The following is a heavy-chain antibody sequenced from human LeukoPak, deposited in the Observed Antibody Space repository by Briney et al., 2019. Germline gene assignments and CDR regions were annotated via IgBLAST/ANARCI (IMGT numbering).Heavy chain of an antibody. Sequence: GGSLRLSCAASGFTFSSYWMSWVRQAPGKGLEWVANIKQDGSEKYYVDSVKGRFTISRDSAKNSLYLQMNSLRAEDTAVYYCAVRGGGDYYYYGMDVWGQGTTVTVSS. V-gene: IGHV3-7*01. D-gene: IGHD3-10*01. J-gene: IGHJ6*02. CDR2: IKQDGSEK. CDR1: GFTFSSYW. CDR3: AVRGGGDYYYYGMDV.